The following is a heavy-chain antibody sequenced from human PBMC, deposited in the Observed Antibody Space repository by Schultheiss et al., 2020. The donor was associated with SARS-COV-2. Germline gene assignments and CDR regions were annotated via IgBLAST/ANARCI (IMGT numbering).Heavy chain of an antibody. V-gene: IGHV1-46*01. D-gene: IGHD1-7*01. CDR2: INPSGGST. J-gene: IGHJ6*02. CDR3: ASTGTTFLGISVYYYGMDV. CDR1: GYSFTGYY. Sequence: ASVKVSCKASGYSFTGYYMHWVRQAPGQGLEWMGIINPSGGSTSYAQKFQGRVTMTRDTSTSTVYMELSSLRSEDTAVYYFASTGTTFLGISVYYYGMDVWGQGTTVTVSS.